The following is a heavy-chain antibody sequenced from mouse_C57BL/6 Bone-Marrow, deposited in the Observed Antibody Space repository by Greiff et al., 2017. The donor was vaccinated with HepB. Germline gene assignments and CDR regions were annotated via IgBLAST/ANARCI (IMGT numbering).Heavy chain of an antibody. J-gene: IGHJ2*01. CDR1: GYTFTSYD. D-gene: IGHD4-1*02. CDR2: IYPSDGST. Sequence: QVQLQQPGPELVKPGASVKLSCKASGYTFTSYDINWVMQRPGQGLEWIGWIYPSDGSTKYNEKFKGKATLTVDTSSSTAYMQLHSLTSEDSAVYFCARGGSTGKVFDYWGQGTTLTVSS. V-gene: IGHV1-85*01. CDR3: ARGGSTGKVFDY.